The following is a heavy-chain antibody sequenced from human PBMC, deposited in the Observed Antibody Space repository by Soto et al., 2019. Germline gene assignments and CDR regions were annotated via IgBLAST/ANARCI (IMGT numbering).Heavy chain of an antibody. J-gene: IGHJ3*01. Sequence: QVQLVESGGGVVQPGRSLRLSCVASGFSFSYSAMHWVRQAPGKGLEWVAVISYDTSNKAYADSVKGRLTISRDNSKNTLYLQINSLTAEDTAVYYCARSSGSYDAFDVWGQGTMVTVSS. CDR1: GFSFSYSA. CDR3: ARSSGSYDAFDV. CDR2: ISYDTSNK. D-gene: IGHD1-26*01. V-gene: IGHV3-30-3*01.